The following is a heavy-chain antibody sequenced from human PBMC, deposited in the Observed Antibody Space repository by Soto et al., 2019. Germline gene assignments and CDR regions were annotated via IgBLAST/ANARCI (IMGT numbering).Heavy chain of an antibody. V-gene: IGHV3-23*01. CDR3: AKASGEGEYSGYDWDY. CDR1: GFTFSSYA. D-gene: IGHD5-12*01. J-gene: IGHJ4*02. CDR2: ISGSGGST. Sequence: GGSLRLSCAASGFTFSSYAMSWVRQAPGKGLEWVSAISGSGGSTYYADSVKGRFTISRDNSKNTLYLQMNSLRAEDTAVYYCAKASGEGEYSGYDWDYWGQGTLVTVSS.